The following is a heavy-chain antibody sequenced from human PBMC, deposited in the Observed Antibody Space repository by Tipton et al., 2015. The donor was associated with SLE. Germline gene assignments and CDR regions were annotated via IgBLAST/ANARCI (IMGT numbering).Heavy chain of an antibody. CDR3: ARHLPYSSSSKAFDI. J-gene: IGHJ3*02. CDR2: MYYSGST. V-gene: IGHV4-59*08. D-gene: IGHD6-6*01. CDR1: GFTFSSYW. Sequence: LRLSCAVSGFTFSSYWMHWIRQPPGKGLEWIGTMYYSGSTYYNPSLKSRVTISVDTSKNQFSLKLSSVTAADTAVYYCARHLPYSSSSKAFDIWGQGTMVTVSS.